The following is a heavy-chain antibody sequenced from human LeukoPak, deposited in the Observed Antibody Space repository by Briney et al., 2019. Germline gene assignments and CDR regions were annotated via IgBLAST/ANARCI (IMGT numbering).Heavy chain of an antibody. D-gene: IGHD2-15*01. CDR1: GFTFSSYA. Sequence: GGSLRLSCAASGFTFSSYAMSWVRQAPGKGLEWVSAISGSGGSTYYADSVKGRFTISRDNSKNTLYLQMNSLRAEDTAVYYCANCGGSCYYFLDWGQGTLVTVSS. CDR2: ISGSGGST. V-gene: IGHV3-23*01. J-gene: IGHJ4*02. CDR3: ANCGGSCYYFLD.